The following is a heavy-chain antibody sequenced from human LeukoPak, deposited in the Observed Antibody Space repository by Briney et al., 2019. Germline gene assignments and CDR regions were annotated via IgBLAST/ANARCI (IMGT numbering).Heavy chain of an antibody. CDR2: IYYSGST. Sequence: SETLSLTCTVSGGSISSSSYYWGWIRQPPGKGLEWIGSIYYSGSTYYNPSLKSRVTISVDTPKNQFSLKLSSVTAADTAVYYCAKDGRWLQSYDYWGQGTLVTVSS. CDR3: AKDGRWLQSYDY. CDR1: GGSISSSSYY. V-gene: IGHV4-39*02. D-gene: IGHD5-24*01. J-gene: IGHJ4*02.